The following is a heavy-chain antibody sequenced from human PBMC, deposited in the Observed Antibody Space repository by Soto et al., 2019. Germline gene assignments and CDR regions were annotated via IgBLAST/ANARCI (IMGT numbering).Heavy chain of an antibody. CDR2: INHSGST. CDR1: GGSFSGYY. D-gene: IGHD3-22*01. V-gene: IGHV4-34*01. CDR3: AKEPIAVTWCHSCYCD. J-gene: IGHJ4*02. Sequence: SETLSLTCAAYGGSFSGYYWSWIRQPPGKGLEWIGEINHSGSTNYNPSLKSRVTISVDTSKNQFSLKLSSVTAADPAGYYCAKEPIAVTWCHSCYCDCGQGTLVAVAS.